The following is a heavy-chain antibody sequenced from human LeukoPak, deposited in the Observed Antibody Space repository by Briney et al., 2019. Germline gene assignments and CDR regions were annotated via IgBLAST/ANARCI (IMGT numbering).Heavy chain of an antibody. CDR1: GGSISNYY. D-gene: IGHD3-10*01. CDR3: ARNVYGSGSYYLDY. CDR2: IYSSGST. J-gene: IGHJ4*02. V-gene: IGHV4-4*07. Sequence: KPSETLSLTCIVSGGSISNYYWSWIRQPARKGLEWIGRIYSSGSTNYNPSLKSRVTMSVDTSKNQFSMKLSSVTAADTAVYYCARNVYGSGSYYLDYWGQGTLVTVSS.